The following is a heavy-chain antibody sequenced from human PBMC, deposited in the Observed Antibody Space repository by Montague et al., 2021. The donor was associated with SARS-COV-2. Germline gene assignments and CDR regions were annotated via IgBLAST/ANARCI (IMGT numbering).Heavy chain of an antibody. V-gene: IGHV4-34*01. D-gene: IGHD4-23*01. Sequence: SETLSLTCAVYGGSFSGCYWSWVRQPPGKGLEWIGEVNRRGNTIYNPSLKSRVSISEDTSKSQFALSLSSVTATDTAVYYCARGGGNRLTNYYYYYYLDVWGTGTTVTVSS. CDR2: VNRRGNT. J-gene: IGHJ6*03. CDR3: ARGGGNRLTNYYYYYYLDV. CDR1: GGSFSGCY.